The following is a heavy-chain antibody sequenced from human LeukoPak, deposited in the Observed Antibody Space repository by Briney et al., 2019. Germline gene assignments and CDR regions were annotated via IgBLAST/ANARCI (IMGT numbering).Heavy chain of an antibody. CDR2: ISSSSSTI. CDR1: GFTFSSYS. J-gene: IGHJ4*02. CDR3: ASHSSSGWYYFDY. V-gene: IGHV3-48*02. D-gene: IGHD6-19*01. Sequence: GGSLRLSCAASGFTFSSYSMNWVRQAPGKGLEWVSYISSSSSTIYYADSVTGRFTSSRDNAKNSLYLQMNSLRDEDTAVYYCASHSSSGWYYFDYWGQGTLVTVSS.